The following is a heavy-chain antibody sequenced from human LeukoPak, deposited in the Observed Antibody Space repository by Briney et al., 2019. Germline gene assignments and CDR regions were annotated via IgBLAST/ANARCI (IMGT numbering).Heavy chain of an antibody. CDR2: IYSGGST. CDR3: AREGSGSYYFDY. Sequence: PGGYLRLSCAASGFTVSSNYMSWVRQAPGKGLEWVSVIYSGGSTYYADSVKGRFTISRDNSKNTLYLQMNSLRAEDTAVYYCAREGSGSYYFDYWGQGTLVTVSS. J-gene: IGHJ4*02. V-gene: IGHV3-53*01. CDR1: GFTVSSNY. D-gene: IGHD1-26*01.